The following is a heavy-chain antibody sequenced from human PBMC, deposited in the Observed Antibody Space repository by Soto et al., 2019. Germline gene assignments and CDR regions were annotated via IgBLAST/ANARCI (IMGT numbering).Heavy chain of an antibody. CDR3: AKGGTYYDILTGFDY. D-gene: IGHD3-9*01. Sequence: QVQLVESGGGVVQPGRSLRLSCAASGFTFSSYGMHWVRQAPGKGLEWVAVISYDGSNKYYADSVKGRFTISRDNSKNTLYLQMNSLRAEDTAVYYCAKGGTYYDILTGFDYWGQGTLVTVSS. V-gene: IGHV3-30*18. CDR1: GFTFSSYG. J-gene: IGHJ4*02. CDR2: ISYDGSNK.